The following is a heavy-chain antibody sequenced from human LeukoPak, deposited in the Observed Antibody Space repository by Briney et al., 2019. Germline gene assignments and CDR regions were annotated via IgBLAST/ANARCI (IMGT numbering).Heavy chain of an antibody. CDR3: ARISGSRSWESDY. J-gene: IGHJ4*02. CDR1: GDSMSDYF. V-gene: IGHV4-59*01. CDR2: AADSGST. Sequence: SETLSLTCTVSGDSMSDYFWTWIRQPPGKGLEWIGYAADSGSTNYNPTLKSRVTISIDTSKNQFALKLSSVTGADTAVYYCARISGSRSWESDYWGQGTLVTVSS. D-gene: IGHD1-26*01.